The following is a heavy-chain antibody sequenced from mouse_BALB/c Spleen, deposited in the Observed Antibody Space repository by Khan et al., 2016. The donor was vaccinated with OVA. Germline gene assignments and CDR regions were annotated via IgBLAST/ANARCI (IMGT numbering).Heavy chain of an antibody. V-gene: IGHV5-4*02. CDR3: ARAGYGGLAY. CDR1: GFTFSDYY. CDR2: LSDGGSYT. D-gene: IGHD1-1*02. Sequence: EVELVESGGGLVKPGGSLKLSCAASGFTFSDYYMYWVRQTPEKRLEWVATLSDGGSYTYYPDSVKGRFTISRDNATNNLYLQMSSLKSEDTAMYYCARAGYGGLAYWGQGTLVTVSA. J-gene: IGHJ3*01.